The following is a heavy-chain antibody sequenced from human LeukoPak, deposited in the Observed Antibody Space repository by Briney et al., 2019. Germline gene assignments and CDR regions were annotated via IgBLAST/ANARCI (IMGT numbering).Heavy chain of an antibody. Sequence: GGSLRLSCAASGFTFSSYAMHWVRQAPGKGLEWVAVISYDGSNKYYADSVKGRFTISRDNSKNTLYLQINSLRAEDTAVYHCAKPPSGWTRGGFDSWGQGTLVTVSS. D-gene: IGHD6-19*01. CDR3: AKPPSGWTRGGFDS. CDR2: ISYDGSNK. CDR1: GFTFSSYA. J-gene: IGHJ4*02. V-gene: IGHV3-30-3*02.